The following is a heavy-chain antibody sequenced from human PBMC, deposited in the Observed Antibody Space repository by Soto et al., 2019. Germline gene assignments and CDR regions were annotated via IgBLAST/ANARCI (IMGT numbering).Heavy chain of an antibody. CDR1: GGSVSANSYS. V-gene: IGHV4-61*01. Sequence: SETLSLTCTVSGGSVSANSYSWNWIRLPPGKGLQWVGHIYHTGIIQYSPSFKSRALISLDTSKNQFSLKLSSVTAADTAVYYCARVRSSPFRNFDYWGQGTLVTVSS. CDR3: ARVRSSPFRNFDY. CDR2: IYHTGII. J-gene: IGHJ4*02.